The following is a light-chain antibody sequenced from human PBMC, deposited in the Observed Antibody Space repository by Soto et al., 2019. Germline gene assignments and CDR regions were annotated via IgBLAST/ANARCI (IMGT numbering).Light chain of an antibody. CDR2: SNN. CDR3: AAWDDSRNGWV. Sequence: QAVVTQPPSASGTPGQRVTISCSGSSSNIGSNTVNWYQQLPGTAPKLLIYSNNQRPSGVPDRFSGSKSGTSASLAISGLQSEDGADYYCAAWDDSRNGWVFGGGTKLTVL. CDR1: SSNIGSNT. V-gene: IGLV1-44*01. J-gene: IGLJ3*02.